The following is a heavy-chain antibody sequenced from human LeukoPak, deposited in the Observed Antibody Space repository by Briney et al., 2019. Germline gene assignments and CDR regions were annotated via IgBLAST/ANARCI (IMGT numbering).Heavy chain of an antibody. CDR3: AKEPHYGDSHFDY. CDR1: GFTFSDYG. V-gene: IGHV3-23*01. Sequence: AGGSLRLSCAASGFTFSDYGMSWVRQAPGKGLEWISSISSTGGTTYYADSVKGRFTISRDNSKNTLFLQMNSLRAEDTAVYYCAKEPHYGDSHFDYWGQGTLVTVSS. CDR2: ISSTGGTT. J-gene: IGHJ4*02. D-gene: IGHD4-17*01.